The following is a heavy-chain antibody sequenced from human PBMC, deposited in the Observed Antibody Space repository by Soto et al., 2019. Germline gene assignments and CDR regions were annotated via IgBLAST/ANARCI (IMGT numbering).Heavy chain of an antibody. Sequence: SETLSLTCTVSGGSISSSSYYWAWIRQPPGKGLEWFGNIYYSGSTYYNPSLRSRVTISVDTSKNQLSLKLNSVTAADTAVYHCERLPRGYSGFGGGYYFDSWGQGILVTVS. J-gene: IGHJ4*02. CDR3: ERLPRGYSGFGGGYYFDS. CDR2: IYYSGST. CDR1: GGSISSSSYY. V-gene: IGHV4-39*01. D-gene: IGHD5-12*01.